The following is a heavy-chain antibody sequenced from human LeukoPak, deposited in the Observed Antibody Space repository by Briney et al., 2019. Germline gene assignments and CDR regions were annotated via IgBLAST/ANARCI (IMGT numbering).Heavy chain of an antibody. CDR2: ISSSSSTI. J-gene: IGHJ4*02. CDR1: GFTFSSYS. V-gene: IGHV3-48*01. CDR3: AKDPVEYSSGWSLGY. D-gene: IGHD6-19*01. Sequence: PGGSLRLSCAASGFTFSSYSMNWVRQAPGKGLEWVSYISSSSSTIYYADSVKGRFTISRDNFKNTVYLQMNSLRAEDAAVYYCAKDPVEYSSGWSLGYWGQGTLVTVSS.